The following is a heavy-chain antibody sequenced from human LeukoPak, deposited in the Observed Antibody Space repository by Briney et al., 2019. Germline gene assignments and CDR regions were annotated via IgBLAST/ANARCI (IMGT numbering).Heavy chain of an antibody. Sequence: ASVKVSCKASGYTFTSYYMHWVRPAPGQGLAWMGIINPSGGSTSYAQKFQGRVTMTRDMSTSTVYMELSSQRSGDTAVYYCARKTGTLIDYWGQGTLVTVSS. V-gene: IGHV1-46*01. J-gene: IGHJ4*02. CDR3: ARKTGTLIDY. CDR1: GYTFTSYY. D-gene: IGHD1-1*01. CDR2: INPSGGST.